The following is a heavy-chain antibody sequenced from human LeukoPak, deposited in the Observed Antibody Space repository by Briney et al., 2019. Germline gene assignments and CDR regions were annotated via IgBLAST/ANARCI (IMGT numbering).Heavy chain of an antibody. V-gene: IGHV1-8*02. CDR1: GYTFTSYG. J-gene: IGHJ6*03. CDR3: ARGRYMGV. CDR2: MNPKSGDT. Sequence: ASVKVSCKASGYTFTSYGISWVRQAPGQGLEWMGWMNPKSGDTGYEQKFQGRITITRDSSISTVYMELSSLRSEDTALYYCARGRYMGVWGKGTTVTVSS.